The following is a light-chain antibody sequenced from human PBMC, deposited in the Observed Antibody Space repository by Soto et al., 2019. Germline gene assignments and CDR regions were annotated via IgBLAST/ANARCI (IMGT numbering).Light chain of an antibody. J-gene: IGLJ3*02. CDR3: AAWDDSLNGWV. CDR1: SSNIGGNT. V-gene: IGLV1-44*01. Sequence: QSVLTQPPSASATPGQRVTISCSGSSSNIGGNTVNWYQQVPGTAPKLLIYSNDQRPSGVPDRFSGSKSVTSASLAISGRQSEDEADYYCAAWDDSLNGWVFGGGTKLTVL. CDR2: SND.